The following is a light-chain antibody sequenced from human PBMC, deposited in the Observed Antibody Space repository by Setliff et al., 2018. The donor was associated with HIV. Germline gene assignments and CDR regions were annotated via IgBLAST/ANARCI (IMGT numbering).Light chain of an antibody. J-gene: IGLJ2*01. V-gene: IGLV1-44*01. CDR2: RNN. CDR1: SSNIGSNT. Sequence: QSVLTQPPSASGTPGQRVTISCSGSSSNIGSNTVNWYQQLPGTAPKLLIYRNNQRPSGVPDRFSGSKSGTAASLAISGLQSEDEADYYCATWDDSLNVVVFGGGTQRTVL. CDR3: ATWDDSLNVVV.